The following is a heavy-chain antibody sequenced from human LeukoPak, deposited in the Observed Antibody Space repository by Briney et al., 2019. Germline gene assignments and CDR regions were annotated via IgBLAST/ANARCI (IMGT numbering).Heavy chain of an antibody. CDR2: IWDDGSYK. D-gene: IGHD1-14*01. J-gene: IGHJ5*02. V-gene: IGHV3-33*06. CDR1: GFAFSTFG. Sequence: GGSLRLSCAASGFAFSTFGMHWVRQAPGKGLEWVALIWDDGSYKYYADSVKGRFTISRDNSKNTAFLQMNSLRAEDTAVYYCAKGRYTMPVGWIDPWGQGTLVTVSS. CDR3: AKGRYTMPVGWIDP.